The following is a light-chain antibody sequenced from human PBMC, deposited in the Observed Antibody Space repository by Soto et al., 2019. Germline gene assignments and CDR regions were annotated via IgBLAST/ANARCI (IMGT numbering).Light chain of an antibody. CDR1: QSVSSSY. CDR2: GAS. CDR3: QQYGSSQIT. Sequence: EIVLTQSPGTLSLSPGERATLSCRASQSVSSSYLAWYQQKPGQAPRLLIYGASSSATGIPDRFSGSGSGTDFTLSISRLEPEDLAVYYCQQYGSSQITFGQGTRLEIK. V-gene: IGKV3-20*01. J-gene: IGKJ5*01.